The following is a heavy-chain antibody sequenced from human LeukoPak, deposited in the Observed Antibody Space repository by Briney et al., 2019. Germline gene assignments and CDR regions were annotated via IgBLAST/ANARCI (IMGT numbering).Heavy chain of an antibody. CDR3: ARDYTGTYPFDH. J-gene: IGHJ4*01. CDR2: ISAYNGNT. Sequence: ASVKVSCKASGYTFTSYDINWVRQATGQGLEWMGWISAYNGNTNYAQTLQGRVILTTDTSTSTAYMELRSLRSDDTAVYYCARDYTGTYPFDHWGQGTLVTVSS. V-gene: IGHV1-18*01. CDR1: GYTFTSYD. D-gene: IGHD1-26*01.